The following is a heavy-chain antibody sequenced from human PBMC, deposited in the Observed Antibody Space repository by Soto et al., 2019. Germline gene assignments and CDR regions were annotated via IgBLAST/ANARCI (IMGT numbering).Heavy chain of an antibody. Sequence: ASVKVSCKASGYTLTSHYIHLVRQAPGQGLEXTXXXNXGXVXKXXXXEFQGRITRTRDTSTSTVYMELSSLRSQDTAVYYCARAPSWHGLDAWGQGTTVTVSS. CDR2: XNXGXVXK. V-gene: IGHV1-46*01. CDR1: GYTLTSHY. CDR3: ARAPSWHGLDA. J-gene: IGHJ6*02.